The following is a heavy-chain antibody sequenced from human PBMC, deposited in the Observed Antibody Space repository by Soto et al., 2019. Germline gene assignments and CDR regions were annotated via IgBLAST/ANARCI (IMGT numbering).Heavy chain of an antibody. CDR3: ARTINKGFLPFDI. V-gene: IGHV3-23*01. CDR1: EFTFGSSA. J-gene: IGHJ3*02. Sequence: HPGGSLGLSCASSEFTFGSSAMIWVRQGPGKGLEWVSAISGSGGSTYYADSVKGRFTISRDNAKNSLYLQMNSLRAEDTALYYCARTINKGFLPFDIWGQGTMVTVSS. CDR2: ISGSGGST. D-gene: IGHD3-9*01.